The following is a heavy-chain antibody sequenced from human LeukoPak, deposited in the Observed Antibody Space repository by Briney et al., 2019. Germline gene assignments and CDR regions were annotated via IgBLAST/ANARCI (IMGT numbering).Heavy chain of an antibody. CDR1: GGSISSYY. Sequence: SETLSLTCTVSGGSISSYYWSWIRQPPGKGLEWTGYIYYSGSTNYNPSLKSRVTISVDTSKNQFSLKLSSVTAADTAVYYCARSHWVHYGMDVWGQGTTVTVSS. CDR2: IYYSGST. CDR3: ARSHWVHYGMDV. J-gene: IGHJ6*02. V-gene: IGHV4-59*01. D-gene: IGHD7-27*01.